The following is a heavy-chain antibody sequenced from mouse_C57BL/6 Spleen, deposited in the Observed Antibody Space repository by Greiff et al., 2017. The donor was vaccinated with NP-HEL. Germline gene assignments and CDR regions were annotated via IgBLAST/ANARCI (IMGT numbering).Heavy chain of an antibody. CDR3: AWGSSYDY. CDR2: IYPGDGNT. V-gene: IGHV1-55*01. Sequence: QVQLQQPGAELVKPGASVKMSCKASGYAFTSYWINWVKQRPGQGLEWIGHIYPGDGNTNYNGKFKSKATLTVDTSSSTAYMQLSSLTSEDSAVYYCAWGSSYDYWGKGTTLTVSS. CDR1: GYAFTSYW. D-gene: IGHD1-1*01. J-gene: IGHJ2*01.